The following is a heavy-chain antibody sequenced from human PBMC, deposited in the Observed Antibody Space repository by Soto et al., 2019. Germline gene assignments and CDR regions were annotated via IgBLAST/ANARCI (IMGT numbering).Heavy chain of an antibody. V-gene: IGHV3-23*01. CDR3: ASGTNGAFFVY. CDR2: ISGSGGST. D-gene: IGHD2-8*01. CDR1: GYTLSSDA. J-gene: IGHJ4*02. Sequence: GGSLRLSCAVSGYTLSSDAMRWVRQAPGKGLEWVSAISGSGGSTYYADSVKGRFTISRDNSKNTLYLQMNSLRAEDTAVYYCASGTNGAFFVYWGQGILVTAPQ.